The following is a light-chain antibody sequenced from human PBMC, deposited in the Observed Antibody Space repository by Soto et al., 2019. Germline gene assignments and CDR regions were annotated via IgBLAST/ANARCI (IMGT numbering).Light chain of an antibody. J-gene: IGKJ1*01. CDR1: QSVTNNY. V-gene: IGKV3-20*01. CDR3: QQYSNSPRT. CDR2: GAS. Sequence: EIVLTQSPGTLSLSPGERATLSCRASQSVTNNYLAWYQQKPGQAPRLFIYGASYRATGIPDRFSGSGSETDFTLTIRRLEPEDFAVYYCQQYSNSPRTFGQGNKVEI.